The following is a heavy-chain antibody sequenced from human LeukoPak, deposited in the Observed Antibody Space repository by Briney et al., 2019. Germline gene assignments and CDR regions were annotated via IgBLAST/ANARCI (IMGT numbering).Heavy chain of an antibody. V-gene: IGHV4-59*12. CDR1: GGSISSYY. D-gene: IGHD3-9*01. J-gene: IGHJ4*02. Sequence: PSETLSLTCTVSGGSISSYYWSWIRQPPGKGLEWIGYIYYSGSTNYNPSLKSRVTISVDTSKNHFSLKLSAVTAADTAVYYCARGGYDILTVDYWGQGTLVTVSS. CDR2: IYYSGST. CDR3: ARGGYDILTVDY.